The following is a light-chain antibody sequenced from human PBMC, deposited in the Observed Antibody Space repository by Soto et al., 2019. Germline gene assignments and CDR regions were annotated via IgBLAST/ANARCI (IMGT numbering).Light chain of an antibody. V-gene: IGKV3-15*01. CDR3: QQSDNWPLLS. CDR1: QSVRSY. Sequence: EIVLTQFPGTLSLSPGEIATLSCRASQSVRSYLAWYQQKPGQAPKLLIYRASTRATDIPARFSGSGSGTEFTLTISNLQSEDSAIYYCQQSDNWPLLSFGGGTKVDIK. J-gene: IGKJ4*01. CDR2: RAS.